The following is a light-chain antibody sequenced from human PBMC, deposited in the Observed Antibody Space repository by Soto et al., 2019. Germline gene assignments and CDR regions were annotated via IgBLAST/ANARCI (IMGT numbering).Light chain of an antibody. J-gene: IGKJ2*01. CDR2: DAS. V-gene: IGKV3-11*01. CDR1: QSVNSY. CDR3: QQRRSWPRT. Sequence: EIVLTQSPATLSLSPGERATLSCRASQSVNSYLAWYQQKPGLAPRLLIYDASSRATGIPDRFSGSGSGTDFTLTISGLEPEDFAVYYCQQRRSWPRTFGQGTKLEIK.